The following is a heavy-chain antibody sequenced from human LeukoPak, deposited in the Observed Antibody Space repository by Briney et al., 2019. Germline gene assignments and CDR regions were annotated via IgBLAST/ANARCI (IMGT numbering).Heavy chain of an antibody. V-gene: IGHV4-61*01. J-gene: IGHJ5*02. CDR3: ARGITIFGVAGNWFDP. CDR2: IYYSGST. Sequence: SETLSLTCTVSGGSVSSGSYYWSWIRQPPGKGLEWIGYIYYSGSTNYNPSLKSRVTISVDTSKNQFSLKLSSVTAADTAVYYCARGITIFGVAGNWFDPWGQGTLVTVSS. CDR1: GGSVSSGSYY. D-gene: IGHD3-3*01.